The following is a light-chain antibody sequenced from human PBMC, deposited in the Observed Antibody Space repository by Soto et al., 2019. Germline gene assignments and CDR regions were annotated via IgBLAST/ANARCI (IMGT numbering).Light chain of an antibody. CDR2: GAS. CDR3: QQYNDWPPLT. J-gene: IGKJ4*01. CDR1: QSITTN. Sequence: EKVLTQSPVTLSVSLGERATLSCRASQSITTNLAWYQQKPGQAPRLLIFGASNRATGIPARFSGSGSGTEFSLTISSLQSEDSAIYYCQQYNDWPPLTFGGGTIVEI. V-gene: IGKV3-15*01.